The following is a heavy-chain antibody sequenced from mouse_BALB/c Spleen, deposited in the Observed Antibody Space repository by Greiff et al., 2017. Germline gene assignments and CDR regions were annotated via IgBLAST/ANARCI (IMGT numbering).Heavy chain of an antibody. D-gene: IGHD2-2*01. CDR3: ARQDYYGYDA. Sequence: EVQLVESGGGLVQPGGSLKLSCAASGFTFSSYTMSWVRQTPEKRLEWVAYISNGGGSTYYPDTVKGRFTISRDNAKNTLYLQMSSLKSEDTAMYYCARQDYYGYDAWGQGTLVTVSA. CDR1: GFTFSSYT. J-gene: IGHJ3*01. CDR2: ISNGGGST. V-gene: IGHV5-12-2*01.